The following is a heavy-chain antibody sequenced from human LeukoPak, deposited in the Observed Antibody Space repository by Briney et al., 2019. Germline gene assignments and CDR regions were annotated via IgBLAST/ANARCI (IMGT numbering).Heavy chain of an antibody. J-gene: IGHJ3*02. CDR3: AKGPDAFDI. V-gene: IGHV3-48*01. CDR1: GFTFSSYS. CDR2: ISSSSGTI. Sequence: GGSLRLSCAASGFTFSSYSMNWVRQAPGKGLEWVSYISSSSGTIYYADSVKGRFTISRDNSKNTLYLQMNSLRAEDTAVYYCAKGPDAFDIWGQGTMVTVSS.